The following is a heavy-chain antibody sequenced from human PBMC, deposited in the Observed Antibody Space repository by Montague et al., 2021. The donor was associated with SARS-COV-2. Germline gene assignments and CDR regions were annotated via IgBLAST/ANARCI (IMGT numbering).Heavy chain of an antibody. D-gene: IGHD6-13*01. V-gene: IGHV6-1*01. J-gene: IGHJ4*02. CDR2: TYYRSKWYN. CDR3: ARDGGLYSSSWYLGYFDY. Sequence: CAISGDSVSSNSAAWNWIRQSPSRGLEWLGRTYYRSKWYNDYVVSVKSRITINPDTSKNQFSLQLNSVTPEDTAVYYCARDGGLYSSSWYLGYFDYWGQGTLVTVSS. CDR1: GDSVSSNSAA.